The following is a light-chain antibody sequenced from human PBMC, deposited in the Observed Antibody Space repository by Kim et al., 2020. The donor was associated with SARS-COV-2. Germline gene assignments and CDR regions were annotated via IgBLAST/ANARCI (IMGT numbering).Light chain of an antibody. CDR1: QSISSGY. CDR3: QQYDSFPPT. J-gene: IGKJ1*01. V-gene: IGKV3-20*01. Sequence: WSPGESGTLSCRASQSISSGYLSWYQHKPGQAPRLLFYGASSRATGIPDRFGGSGSGTDFTLTIHRLEPEDFAVYFCQQYDSFPPTFGQGTKV. CDR2: GAS.